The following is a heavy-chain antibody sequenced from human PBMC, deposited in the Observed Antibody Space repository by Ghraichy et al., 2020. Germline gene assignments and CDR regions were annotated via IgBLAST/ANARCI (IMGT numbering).Heavy chain of an antibody. J-gene: IGHJ4*02. V-gene: IGHV3-30*04. Sequence: GGSLRLSCAASGFTFSSYAMHWVRQAPGKGLEGVAVISYDGSNKDYADSVKGRFTISRYNSKNTLYLQMNSLRAEDTAVYYCARDVATTYFDYWGQGTLVTVSS. CDR3: ARDVATTYFDY. CDR2: ISYDGSNK. CDR1: GFTFSSYA. D-gene: IGHD5-12*01.